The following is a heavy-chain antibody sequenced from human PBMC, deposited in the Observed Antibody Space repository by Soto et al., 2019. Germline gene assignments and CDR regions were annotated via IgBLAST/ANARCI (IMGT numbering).Heavy chain of an antibody. D-gene: IGHD3-9*01. J-gene: IGHJ6*02. CDR1: GYSFTSYW. Sequence: GESLKISCKGSGYSFTSYWIGWVRQMPGKGLEWMGIIYPGDSDTRYSPSFQGQVTISADKSISTAYLQWSSLKASDTAMYYCARQGDYDILTGYYPVKYYYYYYGMDVWGQGTTVTVSS. V-gene: IGHV5-51*01. CDR2: IYPGDSDT. CDR3: ARQGDYDILTGYYPVKYYYYYYGMDV.